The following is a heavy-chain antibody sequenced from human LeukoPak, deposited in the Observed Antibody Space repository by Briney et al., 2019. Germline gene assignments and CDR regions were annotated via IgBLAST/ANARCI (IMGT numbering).Heavy chain of an antibody. CDR2: IYYSGST. CDR3: ARDKVSDY. Sequence: SGTLSLTCTVSGGSISSGDYYWSWIRQPPGKGLEWIGYIYYSGSTNYNPSLKSRVTISVDKSKNQFSLKLSSVTAADTAVYYCARDKVSDYWGQGTLVTVSS. D-gene: IGHD5/OR15-5a*01. CDR1: GGSISSGDYY. J-gene: IGHJ4*02. V-gene: IGHV4-61*08.